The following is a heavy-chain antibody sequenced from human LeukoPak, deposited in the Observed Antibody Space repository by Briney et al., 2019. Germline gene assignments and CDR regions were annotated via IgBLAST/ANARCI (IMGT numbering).Heavy chain of an antibody. V-gene: IGHV1-18*01. D-gene: IGHD4-17*01. CDR2: ISAYNGNT. J-gene: IGHJ3*02. CDR1: GYTFTSYG. CDR3: ARARATVTTPDAFDI. Sequence: ASVKVSCKPSGYTFTSYGISWVRQAPGQGVEWMGWISAYNGNTNYAQKLQGRVTMTTDTSTSTAYMELRSLRSDDTAVYYCARARATVTTPDAFDIWGQGTMVTVSS.